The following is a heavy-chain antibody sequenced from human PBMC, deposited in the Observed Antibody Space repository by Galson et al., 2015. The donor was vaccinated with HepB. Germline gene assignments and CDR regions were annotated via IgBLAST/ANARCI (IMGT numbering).Heavy chain of an antibody. V-gene: IGHV3-15*01. CDR3: TTAPVLEWLSLDYSDYYGMDV. Sequence: SLRLSCAASGFTFSNAWMSWVRQAPGKGLEWVGRIKSKTDGGTTDYAAPVKGRFTISSDDSKNTLYLQMNSLKNEDTAVEYCTTAPVLEWLSLDYSDYYGMDVWGPGTTGTVSS. D-gene: IGHD3-3*01. J-gene: IGHJ6*02. CDR2: IKSKTDGGTT. CDR1: GFTFSNAW.